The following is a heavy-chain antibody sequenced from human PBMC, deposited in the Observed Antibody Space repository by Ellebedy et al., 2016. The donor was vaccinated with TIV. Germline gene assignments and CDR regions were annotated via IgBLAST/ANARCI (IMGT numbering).Heavy chain of an antibody. CDR3: ARGEYSSSYGMDV. J-gene: IGHJ6*02. D-gene: IGHD6-6*01. V-gene: IGHV4-30-2*01. CDR2: IYHSGST. CDR1: GGSISSGGYS. Sequence: SETLSLTXAVSGGSISSGGYSWSWIRQPPGKGLEWIGYIYHSGSTYYNPSLKSRVTISVDRSKNQFSLKLSSVTAADTAVYYCARGEYSSSYGMDVWGQGTTVTVSS.